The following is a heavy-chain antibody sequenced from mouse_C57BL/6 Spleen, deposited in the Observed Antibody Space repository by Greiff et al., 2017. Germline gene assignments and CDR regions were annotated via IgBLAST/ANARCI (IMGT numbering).Heavy chain of an antibody. CDR1: GYTFTSYW. CDR3: ARDGSSYVPQAWFAY. CDR2: IDPNSGGN. J-gene: IGHJ3*01. Sequence: QVQLQQPGAELVKPGASVKLSCKASGYTFTSYWMHWVKQRPGRGLEWIGRIDPNSGGNKSNEQFKSKATLTVDKPSSTSYMQLSSLTSEDSAVYYCARDGSSYVPQAWFAYWGQGTLVTVSA. D-gene: IGHD1-1*01. V-gene: IGHV1-72*01.